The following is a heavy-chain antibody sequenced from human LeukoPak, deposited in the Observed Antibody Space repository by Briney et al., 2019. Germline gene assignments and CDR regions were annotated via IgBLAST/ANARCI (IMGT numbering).Heavy chain of an antibody. D-gene: IGHD3-22*01. J-gene: IGHJ4*02. CDR2: IYHSGST. CDR1: GYSISSGYY. V-gene: IGHV4-38-2*01. CDR3: ARPRGSGYLDY. Sequence: KPSETLSLTCAVSGYSISSGYYWGWIRQPPGKGLEWIGSIYHSGSTYYNPSLKSRVTISVDTSKNQFSLKLSSVTAADTAVYYCARPRGSGYLDYWGQGTLVTVSS.